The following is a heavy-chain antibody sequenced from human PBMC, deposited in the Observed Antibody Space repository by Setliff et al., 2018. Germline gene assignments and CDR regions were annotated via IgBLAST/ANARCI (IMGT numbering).Heavy chain of an antibody. Sequence: GESLKISCAASGFTFSGAEIHWVRQASGKGLEWVGRIRSKADKYATDYGASAKGRFIISRDDSKKTAYLQMSGLRAEDTAIYYCARVLLYDNNDYYRHFDLWGRGTLVTVSS. D-gene: IGHD3-22*01. CDR1: GFTFSGAE. CDR3: ARVLLYDNNDYYRHFDL. V-gene: IGHV3-73*01. J-gene: IGHJ2*01. CDR2: IRSKADKYAT.